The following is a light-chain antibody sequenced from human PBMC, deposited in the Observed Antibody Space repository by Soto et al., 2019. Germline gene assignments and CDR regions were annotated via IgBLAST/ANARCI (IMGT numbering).Light chain of an antibody. CDR1: QTISSNY. J-gene: IGKJ1*01. CDR3: QQYGSSPWT. V-gene: IGKV3-20*01. CDR2: GAS. Sequence: ETVMTQSPATLSLSPGERATLSCRASQTISSNYLAWYRQTPGQPPSLLIYGASNRATGIADRFSGSGSGTDFTLIISRLEPEDFALYYCQQYGSSPWTFGQGTKVEIK.